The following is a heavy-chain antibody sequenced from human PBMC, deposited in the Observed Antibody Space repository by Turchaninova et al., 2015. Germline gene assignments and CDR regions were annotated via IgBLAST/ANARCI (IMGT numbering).Heavy chain of an antibody. CDR2: IYYSGRT. V-gene: IGHV4-59*01. CDR3: AREAAGAIDI. Sequence: QVQLQESGPGLVKPSETLSLTCTVSGGSISSYYWSWVRQPPGKGLEWIGFIYYSGRTNYNPSLKSRVTISVDTAMDQFSLNLSSVTAADTAAYYCAREAAGAIDIWGQGTMVTVSS. J-gene: IGHJ3*02. D-gene: IGHD6-25*01. CDR1: GGSISSYY.